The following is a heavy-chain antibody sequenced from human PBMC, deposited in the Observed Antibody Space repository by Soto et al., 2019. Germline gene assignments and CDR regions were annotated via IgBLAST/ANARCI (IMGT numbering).Heavy chain of an antibody. V-gene: IGHV4-34*01. CDR2: INHSGTT. CDR1: GGSFSSYY. J-gene: IGHJ4*02. Sequence: SETLSLTCGVSGGSFSSYYWTWIRQPPGKGLEWIGEINHSGTTNYNPSLKSRVTISADTPKRQFSLNLRSVTAADTAVYYCASMRGRSASQYYQRPFDFWGQG. CDR3: ASMRGRSASQYYQRPFDF. D-gene: IGHD1-1*01.